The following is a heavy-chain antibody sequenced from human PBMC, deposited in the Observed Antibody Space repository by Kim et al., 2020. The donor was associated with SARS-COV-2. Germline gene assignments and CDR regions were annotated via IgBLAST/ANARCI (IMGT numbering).Heavy chain of an antibody. Sequence: SETLSLTCTVSGYSISSGYYWGWIRQPPGKGLEWIGSIYHSGSTYYNPSLKSRVTISVDTSKNQFSLKLSSVTAADTAVYYCARDLSLTVVSSYYYYGM. V-gene: IGHV4-38-2*02. CDR1: GYSISSGYY. J-gene: IGHJ6*01. CDR3: ARDLSLTVVSSYYYYGM. CDR2: IYHSGST. D-gene: IGHD2-15*01.